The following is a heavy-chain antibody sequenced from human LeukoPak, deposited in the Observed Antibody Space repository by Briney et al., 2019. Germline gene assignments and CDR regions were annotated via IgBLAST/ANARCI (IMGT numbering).Heavy chain of an antibody. CDR2: IYQSGST. Sequence: KPSETLSLTCSVSGDSISSGDYYWGWFRQPPGKGLEWIGYIYQSGSTYYNPSLKSRVTISLDRAENQFSLRLTSVTAADTAVYYCARHPSSSWEGYFDYWGQGTLVTVSS. V-gene: IGHV4-30-2*01. CDR1: GDSISSGDYY. J-gene: IGHJ4*02. D-gene: IGHD6-13*01. CDR3: ARHPSSSWEGYFDY.